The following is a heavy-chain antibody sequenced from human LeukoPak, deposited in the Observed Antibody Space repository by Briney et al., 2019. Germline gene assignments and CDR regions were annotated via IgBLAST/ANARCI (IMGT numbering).Heavy chain of an antibody. V-gene: IGHV4-34*01. CDR1: GGSFSGYY. Sequence: SETLSLTCAVYGGSFSGYYWSWIRQPPGKWLEWIGEINHSGSTNYNPSLKSRVTISVDTSKNQFSLKLSSVTAADTAVYYCARTFSGSYLLDYWGQGTLVTVSS. CDR3: ARTFSGSYLLDY. CDR2: INHSGST. D-gene: IGHD1-26*01. J-gene: IGHJ4*02.